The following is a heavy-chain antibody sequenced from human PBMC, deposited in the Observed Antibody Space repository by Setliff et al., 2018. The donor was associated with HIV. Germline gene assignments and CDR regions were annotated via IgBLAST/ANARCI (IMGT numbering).Heavy chain of an antibody. J-gene: IGHJ4*02. CDR1: GYTLSELS. CDR3: ATGESRVYSYGPRNY. Sequence: ASVKVSCKVSGYTLSELSIHWVRQAPGKGLEWMGGLEPEYNEILYAQKFQGRVTLTADTSSDTAYMELRSLESEDTGMYYCATGESRVYSYGPRNYWGQGTLVTVSS. D-gene: IGHD3-10*01. V-gene: IGHV1-24*01. CDR2: LEPEYNEI.